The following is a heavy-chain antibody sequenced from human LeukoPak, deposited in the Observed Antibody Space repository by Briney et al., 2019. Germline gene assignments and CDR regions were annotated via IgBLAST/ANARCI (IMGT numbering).Heavy chain of an antibody. CDR1: GFTFRSYA. D-gene: IGHD3-22*01. Sequence: PGGSLRLSCAASGFTFRSYAMSWVRQAPGKGLEWVSAISAGGGSTYYADSVRGRFTISRDNSKTTLYLQMNSLRAEDTAVYYWAKDYFDSSGYSGVFDYWGQGTLVTVSS. CDR3: AKDYFDSSGYSGVFDY. V-gene: IGHV3-23*01. CDR2: ISAGGGST. J-gene: IGHJ4*02.